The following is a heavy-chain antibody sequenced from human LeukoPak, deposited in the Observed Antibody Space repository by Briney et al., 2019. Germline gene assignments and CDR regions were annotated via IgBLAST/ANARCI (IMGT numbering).Heavy chain of an antibody. D-gene: IGHD3-16*01. V-gene: IGHV4-4*02. Sequence: SETLSLTCSVSAGSISSSSWWSWVRQSPVKGLEWIGEIYLYGTTNYNPSLKSRVTISVDTSKNQFSLKLSSVTAADTAVYYCARGAPGGEVDYWGQGTLVTVSS. CDR3: ARGAPGGEVDY. CDR1: AGSISSSSW. J-gene: IGHJ4*02. CDR2: IYLYGTT.